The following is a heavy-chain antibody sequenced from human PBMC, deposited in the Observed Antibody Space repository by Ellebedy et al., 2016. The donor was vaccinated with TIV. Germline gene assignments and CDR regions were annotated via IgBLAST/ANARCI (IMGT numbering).Heavy chain of an antibody. Sequence: AASVKVSCKTSGYTFTTYGVTWVRQAPGQGLEWMGWFSGNSGNARYAQMFEGRVTLTAETSTTTAYMELRRLKSDDTAVYYCARFEGRGYYPDPWGQGTLVTVSS. CDR3: ARFEGRGYYPDP. D-gene: IGHD3-3*01. V-gene: IGHV1-18*04. J-gene: IGHJ5*02. CDR1: GYTFTTYG. CDR2: FSGNSGNA.